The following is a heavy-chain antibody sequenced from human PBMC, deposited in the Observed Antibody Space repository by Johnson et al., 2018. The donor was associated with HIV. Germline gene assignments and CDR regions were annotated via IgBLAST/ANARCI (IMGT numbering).Heavy chain of an antibody. CDR3: ARDFYYSFWTGYSRNDAFDI. CDR1: GFTFSSYW. Sequence: VQLVESGGGLVQPGGSLRLSCATSGFTFSSYWMSWVRQAPGKGLEWVANIKQDGSQKYYVDSVKGRFTISRDNARNSLFLQMNSLRAEDTAVYYCARDFYYSFWTGYSRNDAFDIWAKGQWSPSLQ. V-gene: IGHV3-7*01. CDR2: IKQDGSQK. J-gene: IGHJ3*02. D-gene: IGHD3/OR15-3a*01.